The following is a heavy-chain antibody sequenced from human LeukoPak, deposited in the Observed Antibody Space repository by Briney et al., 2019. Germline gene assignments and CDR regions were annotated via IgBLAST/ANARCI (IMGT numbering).Heavy chain of an antibody. V-gene: IGHV4-59*01. Sequence: PSETLSLTCTVSGGSISSYYWSWIRQPPGKGLEWIGYIYYSGSTNYNPSLKSRVTISVDTSKNQFSLKLSSVTAADTAVYYCAGAEYSSSPFDYWGQGTLVTVSS. CDR2: IYYSGST. J-gene: IGHJ4*02. CDR1: GGSISSYY. CDR3: AGAEYSSSPFDY. D-gene: IGHD6-13*01.